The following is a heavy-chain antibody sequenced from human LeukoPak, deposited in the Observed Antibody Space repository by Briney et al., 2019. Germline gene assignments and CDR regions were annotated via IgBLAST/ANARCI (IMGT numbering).Heavy chain of an antibody. CDR2: ISGSEST. CDR3: AKHTDSGLGGYFDY. D-gene: IGHD3/OR15-3a*01. J-gene: IGHJ4*02. Sequence: QAGGSLRLSCAASGFTFSSYAMSWVRQAPGKGLEWVSGISGSESTYYADSVKGRFTISRDTSKNTLYLQMDSLRAEDTAVYYCAKHTDSGLGGYFDYWGQGILVTVSS. CDR1: GFTFSSYA. V-gene: IGHV3-23*01.